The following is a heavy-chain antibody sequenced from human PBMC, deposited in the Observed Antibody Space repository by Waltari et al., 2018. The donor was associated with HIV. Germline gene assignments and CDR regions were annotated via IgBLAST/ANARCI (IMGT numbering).Heavy chain of an antibody. D-gene: IGHD3-10*02. CDR1: GGSFSGYY. CDR3: ARGSDVNWFDP. J-gene: IGHJ5*02. CDR2: INHSGST. V-gene: IGHV4-34*01. Sequence: QVQLQQWGAGLLKPSETLSLTCAVYGGSFSGYYWSWIRQPPGKGLEWIGEINHSGSTNYNPSLKSRVTISVDTSKNQFSLKLSSVTAADTAVYYCARGSDVNWFDPWGQGTLVTVSS.